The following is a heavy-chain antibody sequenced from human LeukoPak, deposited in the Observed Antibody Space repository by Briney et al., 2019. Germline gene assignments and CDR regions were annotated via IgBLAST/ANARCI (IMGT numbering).Heavy chain of an antibody. D-gene: IGHD6-6*01. CDR3: ASLYSSSGYYYYYMDV. CDR2: IYHSGST. V-gene: IGHV4-34*01. CDR1: GVSFSGYY. J-gene: IGHJ6*03. Sequence: SETLSLTCAVYGVSFSGYYWSWVRQPPGKGLEWIGEIYHSGSTNYNPSLKSRVTISVDKSKNQFSLKLSSVTAADTAVYYCASLYSSSGYYYYYMDVWGKGTTVTVSS.